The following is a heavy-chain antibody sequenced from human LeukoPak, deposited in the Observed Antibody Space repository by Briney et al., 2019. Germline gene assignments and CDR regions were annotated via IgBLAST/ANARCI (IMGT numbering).Heavy chain of an antibody. Sequence: PGGSLRLSCAASGFTFSSYAMSWVRQAPGKGLEWVSAISGSGGSTYYADSVKGRFTISRDNSKNTLYLQMNSLRAEDTAVYYCAKDTTGYCSSTSCYAVDYWGQETLVTVSS. J-gene: IGHJ4*02. D-gene: IGHD2-2*01. V-gene: IGHV3-23*01. CDR3: AKDTTGYCSSTSCYAVDY. CDR2: ISGSGGST. CDR1: GFTFSSYA.